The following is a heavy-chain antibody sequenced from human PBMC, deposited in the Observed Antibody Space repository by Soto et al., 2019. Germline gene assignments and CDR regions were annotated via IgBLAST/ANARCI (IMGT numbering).Heavy chain of an antibody. CDR2: ISGSGGSA. V-gene: IGHV3-23*01. J-gene: IGHJ4*02. Sequence: GSLRLSCAASGFTFSSYAMSWVRQAPGKGLEWVSAISGSGGSAYYADSVKGRFTISRDNSKNTLYLQMNSLRAEDTAGYYCANDDTLPAVTFIVGALDFCGQG. D-gene: IGHD1-26*01. CDR3: ANDDTLPAVTFIVGALDF. CDR1: GFTFSSYA.